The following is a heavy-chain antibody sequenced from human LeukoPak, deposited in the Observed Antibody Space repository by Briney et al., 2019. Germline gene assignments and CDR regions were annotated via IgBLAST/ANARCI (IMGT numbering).Heavy chain of an antibody. CDR2: ISSSGSTI. Sequence: GGSLRLSCAASGFTFSDYYMSWIRQAPGKGLEWVSYISSSGSTIYYADSVKGRFTISRDNAKNSLYLQMNSLRAEDTAVYYCVRDHHRRLYDTQARDTFDIWGQGTMVTVSS. CDR1: GFTFSDYY. D-gene: IGHD3-22*01. V-gene: IGHV3-11*04. J-gene: IGHJ3*02. CDR3: VRDHHRRLYDTQARDTFDI.